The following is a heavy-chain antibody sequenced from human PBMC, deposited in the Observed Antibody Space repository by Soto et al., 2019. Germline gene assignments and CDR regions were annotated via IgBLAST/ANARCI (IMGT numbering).Heavy chain of an antibody. V-gene: IGHV3-33*08. CDR3: AREGGGATAGLYFDY. CDR1: GVIFSGYS. D-gene: IGHD6-13*01. J-gene: IGHJ4*02. CDR2: IWYDGSNK. Sequence: GGSLRLSCAASGVIFSGYSMNWVRQAPGKGLEWVAVIWYDGSNKYYADSVKGRFTISRDNSKNTLYLQMNSLRAEDTAVYFCAREGGGATAGLYFDYWGQGTLVTVSS.